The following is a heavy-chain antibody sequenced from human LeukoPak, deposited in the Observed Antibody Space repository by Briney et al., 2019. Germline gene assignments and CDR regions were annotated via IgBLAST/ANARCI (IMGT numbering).Heavy chain of an antibody. Sequence: ASVKVSCKASGYTFTGYYMHWVRQAPGQGLEWMGGIIPIFGTANYAQKFQGRVTITADKSTSTAYMELSSLRSEDTAVYYCARVDTNWNYGPLDYWGQGTLVTVSS. CDR2: IIPIFGTA. CDR3: ARVDTNWNYGPLDY. V-gene: IGHV1-69*06. D-gene: IGHD1-7*01. CDR1: GYTFTGYY. J-gene: IGHJ4*02.